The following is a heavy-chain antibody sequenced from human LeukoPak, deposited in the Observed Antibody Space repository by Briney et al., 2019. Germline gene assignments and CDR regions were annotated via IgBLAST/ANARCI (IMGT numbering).Heavy chain of an antibody. D-gene: IGHD2-2*03. J-gene: IGHJ3*02. CDR3: ARVDGGADAFDI. Sequence: ASVKVSCKASGYTFTSYGISWVRQAPGQGLEWMGWINPNSGGTNYAQKFQGRVTMTRDTSISTAYMELSRLRSDDTAVYYCARVDGGADAFDIWGQGTMVTVSS. CDR2: INPNSGGT. CDR1: GYTFTSYG. V-gene: IGHV1-2*02.